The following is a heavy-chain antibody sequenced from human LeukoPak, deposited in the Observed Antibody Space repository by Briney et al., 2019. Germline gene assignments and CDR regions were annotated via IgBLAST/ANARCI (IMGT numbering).Heavy chain of an antibody. D-gene: IGHD3-10*01. CDR3: ATGSGSYYKPFDY. CDR2: IFYSGIT. CDR1: GGSISSYY. J-gene: IGHJ4*02. V-gene: IGHV4-59*08. Sequence: SETLSLTCTVSGGSISSYYWSWIRQPPGKGLEWIGYIFYSGITNYNPSLSLKSRVTISVDTSKNRFSLKLSSVTAADTAVYYCATGSGSYYKPFDYWGQGTLVTVSS.